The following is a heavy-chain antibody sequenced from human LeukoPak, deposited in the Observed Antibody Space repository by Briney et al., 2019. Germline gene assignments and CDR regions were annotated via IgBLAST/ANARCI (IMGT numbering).Heavy chain of an antibody. J-gene: IGHJ4*02. CDR1: GFTFSSYS. V-gene: IGHV3-48*04. CDR2: ISSSSSTI. CDR3: AREWAAAAGDY. D-gene: IGHD6-13*01. Sequence: GGSLRLSCAASGFTFSSYSMNWVRQAPGKGLEWVSYISSSSSTIYYADSVKGRFTISRDNAKNSLYLQMNSLRAEDTAVYYCAREWAAAAGDYWGQGTLVTVPS.